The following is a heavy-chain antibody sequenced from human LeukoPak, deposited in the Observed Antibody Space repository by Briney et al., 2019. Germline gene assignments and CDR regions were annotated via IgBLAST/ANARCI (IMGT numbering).Heavy chain of an antibody. V-gene: IGHV3-21*01. CDR2: ISSSSSYI. CDR3: ARIVEMATHTNLDY. J-gene: IGHJ4*02. CDR1: GFTFSSYS. D-gene: IGHD5-24*01. Sequence: PGGSLRLSCAASGFTFSSYSMNWVRQAPGKGLEWVSSISSSSSYIYYADSVKGRFTISRDNAKNSLYLQMNSLRAEDTAVYSCARIVEMATHTNLDYWGQGTPVTVSS.